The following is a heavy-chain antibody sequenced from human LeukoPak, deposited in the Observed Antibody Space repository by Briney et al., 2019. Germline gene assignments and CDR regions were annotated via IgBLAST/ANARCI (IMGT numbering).Heavy chain of an antibody. V-gene: IGHV3-30-3*01. CDR3: ARTGQYCSGGTCYSGQFDF. J-gene: IGHJ4*02. D-gene: IGHD2-15*01. CDR2: ISNDGSKK. CDR1: GFTFSSYA. Sequence: GRSLRLSCAASGFTFSSYAIHWVRQAPGKGLEWVAVISNDGSKKYYADSVKGRFTISRDNANNSLFLQMNSLRVEDTAVYYCARTGQYCSGGTCYSGQFDFWGQGTLVTVSS.